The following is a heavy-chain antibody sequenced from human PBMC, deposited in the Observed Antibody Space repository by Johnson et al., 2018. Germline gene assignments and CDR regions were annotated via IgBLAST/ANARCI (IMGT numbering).Heavy chain of an antibody. D-gene: IGHD4-17*01. J-gene: IGHJ4*02. V-gene: IGHV3-30*18. CDR3: AKDFRGTTMTSLDY. CDR2: ISYDGYDDSNK. Sequence: QVQLVQSGGGVVQPGRSLRLSCAASGFAFSTSGMHWVRQAPGKGLEWLTFISYDGYDDSNKYYADSVKGRFTISRDNFQNTLYLQMNSLRPEDTAVYYCAKDFRGTTMTSLDYWGQGTLFTVSS. CDR1: GFAFSTSG.